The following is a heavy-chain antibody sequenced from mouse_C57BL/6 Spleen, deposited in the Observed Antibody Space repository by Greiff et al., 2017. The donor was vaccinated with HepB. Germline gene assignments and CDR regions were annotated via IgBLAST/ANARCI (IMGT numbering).Heavy chain of an antibody. V-gene: IGHV1-39*01. J-gene: IGHJ4*01. CDR1: GYSFTDYN. CDR3: ARAGSLFGLTAMDY. D-gene: IGHD1-3*01. CDR2: INPNYGTT. Sequence: VHVKQSGPELVKPGASVKISCKASGYSFTDYNMNWVKQSNGKSLEWIGVINPNYGTTSYNQKFKGKATLTVDQSSSTAYMQLNSLTSEDSAVYYCARAGSLFGLTAMDYWGQGTSVTVSS.